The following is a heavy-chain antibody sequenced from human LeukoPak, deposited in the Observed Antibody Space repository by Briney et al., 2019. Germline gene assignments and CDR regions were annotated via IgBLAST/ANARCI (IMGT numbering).Heavy chain of an antibody. Sequence: TSETLSLTCTVSGGSISSYYWSWIRQPPGKGLEWIGYIYYSGSTNYNPSLKSRVTISVDTSKNQFSLKLSSVTAADTAVYYCARALRGRYWYFDLWGRGTLVTVSP. CDR3: ARALRGRYWYFDL. CDR1: GGSISSYY. CDR2: IYYSGST. V-gene: IGHV4-59*01. J-gene: IGHJ2*01.